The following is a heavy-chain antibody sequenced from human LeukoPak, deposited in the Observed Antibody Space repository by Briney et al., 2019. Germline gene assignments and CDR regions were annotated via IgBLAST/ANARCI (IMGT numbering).Heavy chain of an antibody. D-gene: IGHD1-26*01. CDR1: GFIFSSYT. V-gene: IGHV3-64D*06. CDR3: VKGSGSLLGVGNFFDD. J-gene: IGHJ4*02. CDR2: IGSNGITT. Sequence: GSLIRSSSAAGFIFSSYTWHWVRQAPGKGLEYVSAIGSNGITTYYAGSVKGRFTISRDSSKSTLYFQMSSLRTEDTAVYYCVKGSGSLLGVGNFFDDWGQASLVTVSS.